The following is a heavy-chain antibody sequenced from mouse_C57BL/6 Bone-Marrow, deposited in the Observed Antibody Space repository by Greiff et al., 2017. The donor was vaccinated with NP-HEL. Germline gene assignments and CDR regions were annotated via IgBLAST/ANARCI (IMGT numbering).Heavy chain of an antibody. CDR1: GFTFSDYY. Sequence: EVKLMESEGGLVQPGRSMKLSCTASGFTFSDYYMAWVRQVPEKGLEWVANINYDGSSTYYLDSLKSRFIISRDNAKNILYLQMSSLKSEDTATYYCARMYFYFDYWGQGTTLTVSS. J-gene: IGHJ2*01. CDR3: ARMYFYFDY. V-gene: IGHV5-16*01. CDR2: INYDGSST.